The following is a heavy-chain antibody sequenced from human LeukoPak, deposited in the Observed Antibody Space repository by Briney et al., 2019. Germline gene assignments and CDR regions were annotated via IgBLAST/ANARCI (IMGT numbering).Heavy chain of an antibody. V-gene: IGHV4-4*07. Sequence: SETLSLTCTVSGGSISGHYWNWIRQPAGTGLEWIGRIYSSGSTKYNPSLKSRLTMSVDTSMNQFSLKLSFVTAADTAKYYCARVVDRVLFDLWGQGTLVTVSS. CDR2: IYSSGST. CDR3: ARVVDRVLFDL. D-gene: IGHD3-10*01. CDR1: GGSISGHY. J-gene: IGHJ5*02.